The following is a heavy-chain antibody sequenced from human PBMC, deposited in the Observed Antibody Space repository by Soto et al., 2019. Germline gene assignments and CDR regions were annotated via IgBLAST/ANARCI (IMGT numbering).Heavy chain of an antibody. CDR3: ARVPHRVTMVPRGAFDI. CDR1: GGTFSSYA. J-gene: IGHJ3*02. V-gene: IGHV1-69*13. D-gene: IGHD3-10*01. Sequence: SVKVSCKASGGTFSSYAISWVRQAPGQGLEWMGGIIPIFGTANYAQKFQGRVTITADESTSTAYMELSSLRSEDTAVYYCARVPHRVTMVPRGAFDIWGKGTMVTVSS. CDR2: IIPIFGTA.